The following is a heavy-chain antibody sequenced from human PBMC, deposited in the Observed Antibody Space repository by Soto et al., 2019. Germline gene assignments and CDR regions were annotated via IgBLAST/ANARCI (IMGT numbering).Heavy chain of an antibody. CDR2: IHPNSGDT. V-gene: IGHV1-2*02. CDR1: GYTFTDYF. J-gene: IGHJ4*02. CDR3: ASPAGHHDFWSVYSI. Sequence: QMQLVQSGAEVKEPGASVKVSCKASGYTFTDYFIHWVRQAPGQGLEFLGWIHPNSGDTNFAPKFHDRVTMSRDMSITTAYMELTSLRSDDAAVYYCASPAGHHDFWSVYSIWGQGTLVTVSS. D-gene: IGHD3-3*01.